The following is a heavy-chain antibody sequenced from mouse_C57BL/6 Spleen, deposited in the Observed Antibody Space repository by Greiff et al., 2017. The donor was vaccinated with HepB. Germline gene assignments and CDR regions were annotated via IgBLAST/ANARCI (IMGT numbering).Heavy chain of an antibody. Sequence: VKLQQPGAELVRPGSSVKLSCKASGYTFTSYWMHWVKQRPIQGLEWIGNIDPSDSETHYNQKFKDKATLTVDKSSSTAYMQLSSLTSEDSAVYYCARSGTTVVATRAMDYWGQGTSVTVSS. CDR2: IDPSDSET. D-gene: IGHD1-1*01. CDR3: ARSGTTVVATRAMDY. CDR1: GYTFTSYW. J-gene: IGHJ4*01. V-gene: IGHV1-52*01.